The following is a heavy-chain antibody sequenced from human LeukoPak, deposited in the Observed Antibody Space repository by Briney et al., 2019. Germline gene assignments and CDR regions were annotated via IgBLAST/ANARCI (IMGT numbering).Heavy chain of an antibody. V-gene: IGHV1-46*01. D-gene: IGHD5-18*01. J-gene: IGHJ4*02. CDR2: INPSGGST. CDR3: ARDEARTTAMVTINLDY. CDR1: AYTFTDYY. Sequence: ASVKVSCKASAYTFTDYYVHWVRQAPGQGLEWMGIINPSGGSTSYAQKFQGRVTMTRDTSTSTVYMELSSLRSEDTAVYYCARDEARTTAMVTINLDYWGQGTLVTVSS.